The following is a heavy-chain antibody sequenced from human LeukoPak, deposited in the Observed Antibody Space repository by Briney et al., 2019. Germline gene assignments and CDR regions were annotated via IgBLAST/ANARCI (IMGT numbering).Heavy chain of an antibody. Sequence: KISCKGSGYSFTSYWITWVRQAPGQGLEWMGRIIPILGIANYAQKFQGRVTITADKSTSTAYMELSSLRSEDTAVYYCARDSIVVVTALDYWGQGTLVTVSS. CDR1: GYSFTSYW. CDR3: ARDSIVVVTALDY. D-gene: IGHD2-21*02. V-gene: IGHV1-69*04. CDR2: IIPILGIA. J-gene: IGHJ4*02.